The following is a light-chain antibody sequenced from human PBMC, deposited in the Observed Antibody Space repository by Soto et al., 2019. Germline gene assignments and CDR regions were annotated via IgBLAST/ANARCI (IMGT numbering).Light chain of an antibody. J-gene: IGLJ3*02. CDR3: SSYTSSSTWV. V-gene: IGLV2-14*01. CDR2: EVS. CDR1: SSNIGGNS. Sequence: QSVLTQPPSVSADPGQKVTISCSGSSSNIGGNSVSWYQQLPGTAPKLLIYEVSNRPPGVSSRFSGSKSGNTASLTISGLQAEDEAYYYCSSYTSSSTWVFGGGTKVTV.